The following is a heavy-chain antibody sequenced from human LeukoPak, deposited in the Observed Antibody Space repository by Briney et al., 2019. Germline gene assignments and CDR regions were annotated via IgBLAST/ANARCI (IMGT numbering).Heavy chain of an antibody. Sequence: GGSLRLSCAASGFTFSSYAMSWVRQAPGKGLEWVSVISGSGGSTHYADSVKGRFTISRDNSKNTLYLQMNSLRAEDTAVYYCAKEPISSGNDYYFDYWGQGTLVTVSS. CDR1: GFTFSSYA. CDR3: AKEPISSGNDYYFDY. CDR2: ISGSGGST. J-gene: IGHJ4*02. V-gene: IGHV3-23*01. D-gene: IGHD6-19*01.